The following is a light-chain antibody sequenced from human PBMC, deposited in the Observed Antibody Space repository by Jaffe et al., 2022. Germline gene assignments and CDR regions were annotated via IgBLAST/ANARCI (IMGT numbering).Light chain of an antibody. Sequence: DIQMTQSPSSLSASVGDKVTITCRASHDISNYLAWFQQKPGEAPQCLIYGTSTLQAGVPSRFSSRGSGTGFTLTISSLQPEDFATYYCQQYKSYPLTFGGGTKVE. J-gene: IGKJ4*01. CDR3: QQYKSYPLT. CDR2: GTS. V-gene: IGKV1-16*01. CDR1: HDISNY.